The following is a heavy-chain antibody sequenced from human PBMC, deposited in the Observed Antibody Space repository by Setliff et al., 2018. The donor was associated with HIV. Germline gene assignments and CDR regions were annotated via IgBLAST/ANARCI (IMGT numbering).Heavy chain of an antibody. Sequence: SETLSLTCAVSGGSISSTNWWTWVRQPPGKGLEWIGEINHSGTRSYNPSLGRRVTISVENSKNQFSLELTSVTAADTAVYYCARQTSYDRGYSYCFDGWGHGTLVTVSS. D-gene: IGHD5-18*01. CDR2: INHSGTR. CDR1: GGSISSTNW. CDR3: ARQTSYDRGYSYCFDG. J-gene: IGHJ4*01. V-gene: IGHV4-4*02.